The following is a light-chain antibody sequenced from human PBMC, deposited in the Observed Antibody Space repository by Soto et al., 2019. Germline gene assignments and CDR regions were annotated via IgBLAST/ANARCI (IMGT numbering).Light chain of an antibody. V-gene: IGLV6-57*04. CDR3: QSYDSSNPGV. CDR2: EDN. J-gene: IGLJ2*01. CDR1: SGSIASNY. Sequence: NFMLTQPHSVSDSPGKTVTISCTRSSGSIASNYVQWYQQRPGSAPTTVIYEDNQRPSGVPDRFSGSIDSSSNSASLTISGLKTEDEADYYRQSYDSSNPGVFGGGTKLTVL.